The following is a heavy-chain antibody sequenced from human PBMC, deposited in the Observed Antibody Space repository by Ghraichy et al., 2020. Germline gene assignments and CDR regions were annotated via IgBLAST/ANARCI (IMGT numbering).Heavy chain of an antibody. J-gene: IGHJ4*02. CDR2: IDWDDDK. CDR3: ARGAMIRGVFSYYFDY. Sequence: SGPTLVKPTQTLTLTCTFSGFSLSTSGICVSWIRQPPGKALEWLALIDWDDDKYYSTSLKTRLTISKDTSKNQVVLTMTNMDPVDTATYYCARGAMIRGVFSYYFDYGGQGTLVTVSS. CDR1: GFSLSTSGIC. V-gene: IGHV2-70*01. D-gene: IGHD3-10*01.